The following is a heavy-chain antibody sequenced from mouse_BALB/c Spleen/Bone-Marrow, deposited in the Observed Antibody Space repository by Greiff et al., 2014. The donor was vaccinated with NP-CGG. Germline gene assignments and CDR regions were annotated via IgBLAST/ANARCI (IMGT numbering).Heavy chain of an antibody. Sequence: VQLKESGGGLVKPGGSLKLSCAASGFTFSDFYVYWVRQTPEKRLEWVATISYGGSYIYFPDSVKGRFTIARDDAKNNLYLQMSSLKSEDTAMYYCARDRGVQGYAMDYWGQGTSVTVSS. J-gene: IGHJ4*01. D-gene: IGHD2-14*01. CDR2: ISYGGSYI. CDR3: ARDRGVQGYAMDY. V-gene: IGHV5-4*02. CDR1: GFTFSDFY.